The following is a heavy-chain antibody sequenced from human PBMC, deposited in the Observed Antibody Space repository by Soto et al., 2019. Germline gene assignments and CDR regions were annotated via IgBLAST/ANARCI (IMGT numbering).Heavy chain of an antibody. Sequence: EVQLVESGGNLVQPGGSLRLSCAASGFTFSSYWMSWVRQAPGKGLEWVANIKQDGSEEYYLDSVEGRFAISRDNAKNSLYLQMNSLRAEDTAVYDCARLYADVGSGFPWGQGTLVTVSS. J-gene: IGHJ5*02. V-gene: IGHV3-7*01. CDR2: IKQDGSEE. CDR3: ARLYADVGSGFP. CDR1: GFTFSSYW. D-gene: IGHD3-3*01.